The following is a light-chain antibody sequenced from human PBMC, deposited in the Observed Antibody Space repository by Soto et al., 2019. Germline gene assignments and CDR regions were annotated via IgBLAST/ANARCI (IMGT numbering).Light chain of an antibody. CDR3: QQFNNYPRT. Sequence: DIQVTQSPSFLSASVGDRVTITCRASQGISNYLAWYQQKPGRAPKLLIYTASTLHSGVPSRFSGSGSGTEFSLTISSLQPEDFATYYCQQFNNYPRTFGQGTKLEIK. J-gene: IGKJ2*01. CDR1: QGISNY. V-gene: IGKV1-9*01. CDR2: TAS.